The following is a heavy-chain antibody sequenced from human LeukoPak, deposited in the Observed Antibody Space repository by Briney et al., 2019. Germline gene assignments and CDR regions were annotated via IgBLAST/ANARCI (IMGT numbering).Heavy chain of an antibody. CDR2: ISSSGSTI. D-gene: IGHD3-22*01. CDR1: GFTFSDYY. Sequence: GGSLRLSCAASGFTFSDYYMSWIRQAPGKGLEWVSYISSSGSTIYYADSVKGRFTISRDNAENSLYLQMNSLRAEDTAVYYCARDYYDSSGYYNEGYMDVWGKGTTVTVSS. J-gene: IGHJ6*03. V-gene: IGHV3-11*01. CDR3: ARDYYDSSGYYNEGYMDV.